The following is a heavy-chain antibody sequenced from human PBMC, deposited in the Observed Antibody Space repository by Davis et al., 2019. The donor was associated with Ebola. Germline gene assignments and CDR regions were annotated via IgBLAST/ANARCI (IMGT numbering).Heavy chain of an antibody. Sequence: PGGSLRLSCVASGFTFTNHAMQWVRQSPGKGLEGEAAISNDGSNKYYADSVKGRFTISRDNSKNTLYLDMNTLRDEDTAYYYCARDNAVGERSFDYGLDVWGRGTTVTVSS. J-gene: IGHJ6*02. D-gene: IGHD1-26*01. CDR1: GFTFTNHA. CDR2: ISNDGSNK. V-gene: IGHV3-30-3*01. CDR3: ARDNAVGERSFDYGLDV.